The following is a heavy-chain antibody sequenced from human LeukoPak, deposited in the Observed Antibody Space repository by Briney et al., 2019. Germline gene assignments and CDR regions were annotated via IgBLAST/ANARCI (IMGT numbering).Heavy chain of an antibody. CDR2: ISSSSSYI. V-gene: IGHV3-21*01. CDR3: ARTTPGPDIAVVPAAIVHYYYYMDV. D-gene: IGHD2-2*01. Sequence: PGGSLRLSCAASGFTFSSYSMNWVRQAPGKGLEWVSSISSSSSYIYYADSVKGRFTISRDNAKNSLYLQMNSLRAEDTAVYYCARTTPGPDIAVVPAAIVHYYYYMDVWGKGTTVTVSS. CDR1: GFTFSSYS. J-gene: IGHJ6*03.